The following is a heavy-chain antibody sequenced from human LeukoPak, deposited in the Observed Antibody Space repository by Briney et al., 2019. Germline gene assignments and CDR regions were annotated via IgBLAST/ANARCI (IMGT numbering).Heavy chain of an antibody. CDR2: ISGSGGST. CDR1: GFTFSSYA. D-gene: IGHD3-22*01. CDR3: AKTRVTMIVVVFYAFDI. Sequence: GGSLRLSCAASGFTFSSYAMSWVRPAPGKGLEWVSAISGSGGSTYYADSVKGRFTISRDNSKNTLSLQMNSLRAQDTAVYDCAKTRVTMIVVVFYAFDIWGQGTMVTVSS. J-gene: IGHJ3*02. V-gene: IGHV3-23*01.